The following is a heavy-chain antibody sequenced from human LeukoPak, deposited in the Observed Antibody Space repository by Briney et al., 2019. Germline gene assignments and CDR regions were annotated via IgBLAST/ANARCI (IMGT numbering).Heavy chain of an antibody. Sequence: GSLRLSCAASGFTFSDHWMSWVRQAPGRGLEWIGYIYYSGSTHYNPSLKSRVTISVDTSKNQFSLKLSSVTAADTAVYCCARDSVRFGELWSGTDVWGQGTTVTVSS. CDR1: GFTFSDHW. CDR3: ARDSVRFGELWSGTDV. CDR2: IYYSGST. V-gene: IGHV4-4*01. D-gene: IGHD3-10*01. J-gene: IGHJ6*02.